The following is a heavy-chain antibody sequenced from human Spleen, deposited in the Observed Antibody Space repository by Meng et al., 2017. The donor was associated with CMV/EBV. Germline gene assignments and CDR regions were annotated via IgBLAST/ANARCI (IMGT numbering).Heavy chain of an antibody. D-gene: IGHD4-23*01. CDR1: GYTFTSYG. V-gene: IGHV1-18*01. CDR2: ISAYSGNT. Sequence: KASGYTFTSYGITWVRQAPGQGLEWMGWISAYSGNTNYAQKLQGRVTITTDTSSNTAYMELRSLRSDDTAVYYCARDQTVVTPSSLDPWGQGTLVTVSS. CDR3: ARDQTVVTPSSLDP. J-gene: IGHJ5*02.